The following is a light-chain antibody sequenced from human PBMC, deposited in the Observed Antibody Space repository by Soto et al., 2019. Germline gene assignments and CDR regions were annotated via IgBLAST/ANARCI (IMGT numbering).Light chain of an antibody. Sequence: EIVLTQSPGTLSLSPGETATLSCRASQSGGSYLAWYHQKPGQAPRLLIYATSSRAAGIPDRFSGSGSGTDFTLTISTLEPEDFAVYYCQQYNRSPRTFGQGTKLEIK. CDR1: QSGGSY. CDR2: ATS. J-gene: IGKJ2*01. V-gene: IGKV3-20*01. CDR3: QQYNRSPRT.